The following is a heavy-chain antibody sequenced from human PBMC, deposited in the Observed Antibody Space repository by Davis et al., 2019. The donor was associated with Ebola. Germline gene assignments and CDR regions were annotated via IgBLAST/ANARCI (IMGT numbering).Heavy chain of an antibody. D-gene: IGHD3-22*01. J-gene: IGHJ4*02. CDR1: GYTFTSFG. CDR2: IIPIFGTA. CDR3: ARDPKGAGGWWLLHLDY. Sequence: SVKVSCKASGYTFTSFGISWVRQAPGQGLEWMGGIIPIFGTANYAQKFQGRVTITADESTSTAYMELSSLRSEDTAVYYCARDPKGAGGWWLLHLDYWGQGTLVTVSS. V-gene: IGHV1-69*13.